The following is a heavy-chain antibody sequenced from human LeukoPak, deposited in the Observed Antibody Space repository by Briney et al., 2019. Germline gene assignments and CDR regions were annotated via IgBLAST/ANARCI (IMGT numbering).Heavy chain of an antibody. Sequence: SETLSLTCTVSGGSISSYYWSWIRQPPGKGLEWIGYTYYSGSTNYNPSLKSRVTISVDTSKNQFSLKLSSVTAADTAVYYCARSERDFWSGYPNWFDPWGQGTLVTVSS. CDR3: ARSERDFWSGYPNWFDP. CDR2: TYYSGST. V-gene: IGHV4-59*01. CDR1: GGSISSYY. J-gene: IGHJ5*02. D-gene: IGHD3-3*01.